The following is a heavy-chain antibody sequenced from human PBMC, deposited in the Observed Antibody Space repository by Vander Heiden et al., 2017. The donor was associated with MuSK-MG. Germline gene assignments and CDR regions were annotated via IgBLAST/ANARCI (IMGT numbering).Heavy chain of an antibody. Sequence: QVQLQESGPGLVKPSETLSLTCTVSGGSISSYYWSWIRQPPGKGLEWIGYIYYSGSTNYNPSLKSRVTISVDTSKNQFSLKLSSVTAADTAVYYCARRTWPPDGWKHWYFDLWGRGTLVTVSS. CDR1: GGSISSYY. V-gene: IGHV4-59*01. D-gene: IGHD1-1*01. J-gene: IGHJ2*01. CDR3: ARRTWPPDGWKHWYFDL. CDR2: IYYSGST.